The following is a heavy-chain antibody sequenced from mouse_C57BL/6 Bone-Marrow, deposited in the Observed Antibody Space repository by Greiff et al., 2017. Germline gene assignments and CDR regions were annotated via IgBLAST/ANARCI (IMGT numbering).Heavy chain of an antibody. J-gene: IGHJ4*01. CDR3: GVAHAMDY. D-gene: IGHD1-3*01. CDR1: GFSLTSYG. V-gene: IGHV2-2*01. CDR2: IWRGGST. Sequence: QVQLQQSGPGLVQPSQSLSITCTVSGFSLTSYGVHWVRQSPGKGLEWLGVIWRGGSTDYNAAFISRLSISKDNSKSQVFFKMNSLQADDTAIYYCGVAHAMDYWGQGTSVTVSS.